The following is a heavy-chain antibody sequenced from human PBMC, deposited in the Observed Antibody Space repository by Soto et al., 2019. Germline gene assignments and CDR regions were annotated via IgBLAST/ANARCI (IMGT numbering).Heavy chain of an antibody. V-gene: IGHV3-23*01. J-gene: IGHJ6*02. CDR1: GFTFSSYA. CDR2: IRGSDNST. CDR3: APMGV. Sequence: GGSLRLSXAASGFTFSSYAMSWVRQAPGKGLEWVSAIRGSDNSTYYADSVKGRFTISRDNSKNTLYLQMSGLRADDTAVYYCAPMGVWGQGTTVTVSS.